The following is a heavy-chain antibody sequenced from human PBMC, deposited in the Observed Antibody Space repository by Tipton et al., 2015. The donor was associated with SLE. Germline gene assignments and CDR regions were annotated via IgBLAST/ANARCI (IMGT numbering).Heavy chain of an antibody. J-gene: IGHJ6*02. Sequence: TLSLTCAVYGGSFSGYYWSWIRQPPGKGLEWIGEINHSGSTNYNPSLKSRVTISVDTAKNQFSLKLSSVTAADTAVYYCARVGYSSGWAYYYYGMDVWGQGTTVTVSS. CDR1: GGSFSGYY. CDR3: ARVGYSSGWAYYYYGMDV. V-gene: IGHV4-34*01. CDR2: INHSGST. D-gene: IGHD6-19*01.